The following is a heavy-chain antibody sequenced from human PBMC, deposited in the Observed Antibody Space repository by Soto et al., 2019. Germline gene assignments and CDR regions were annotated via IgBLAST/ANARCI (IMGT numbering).Heavy chain of an antibody. CDR3: TTDSVGYADYYDSSGYYYDAFDI. Sequence: GGSLRLSCAASGFTFSNAWMSWVRQAPGKGLEWVGRIKSKTDGGTTDYAAPVKGRFTISRDDSKNTLYLQMNSLKTEDTAVYYCTTDSVGYADYYDSSGYYYDAFDIWGQGTMVTVSS. CDR2: IKSKTDGGTT. J-gene: IGHJ3*02. CDR1: GFTFSNAW. D-gene: IGHD3-22*01. V-gene: IGHV3-15*01.